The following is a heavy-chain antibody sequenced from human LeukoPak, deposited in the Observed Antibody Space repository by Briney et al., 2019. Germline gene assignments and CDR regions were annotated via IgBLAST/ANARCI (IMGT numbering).Heavy chain of an antibody. J-gene: IGHJ3*02. Sequence: SQTLSLTCAISGDSVSSNSAAWNWIRQSPSRGLEWLGRTHFRSQWSDDYAVSVKSRITINPDTSKNQFSLQLNSVTPDDTAVYYCAREVASSYAFDIWGQGTMVTVSS. V-gene: IGHV6-1*01. CDR1: GDSVSSNSAA. CDR2: THFRSQWSD. CDR3: AREVASSYAFDI.